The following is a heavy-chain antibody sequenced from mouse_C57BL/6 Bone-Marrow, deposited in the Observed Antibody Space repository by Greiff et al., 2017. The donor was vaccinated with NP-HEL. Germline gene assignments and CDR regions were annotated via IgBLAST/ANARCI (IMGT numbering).Heavy chain of an antibody. CDR3: ARYAYYYAMDY. Sequence: QVQLQQSGAELARPGASVKLSCKASGYTFTSYGISWVKQRTGQGLEWIGEIYPRSGNTYYNEKFKGKATLTADKSSSTAYMKLRSLTSEDSAVYFCARYAYYYAMDYWGQGTSVTVSS. CDR1: GYTFTSYG. D-gene: IGHD6-5*01. V-gene: IGHV1-81*01. J-gene: IGHJ4*01. CDR2: IYPRSGNT.